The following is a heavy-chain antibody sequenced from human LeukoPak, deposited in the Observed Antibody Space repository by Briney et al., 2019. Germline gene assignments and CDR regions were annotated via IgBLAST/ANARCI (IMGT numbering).Heavy chain of an antibody. Sequence: PSETLSLTCAVYGGSFSGYYWSWIRQPPGKGLEWIGYIYYSGSTDYNPSLKSRVTISVDTSKNQFSLKLTSVTAADTAVYYCARFDSSSWFFDYWGQGTLVTVSS. D-gene: IGHD6-13*01. CDR3: ARFDSSSWFFDY. CDR2: IYYSGST. CDR1: GGSFSGYY. J-gene: IGHJ4*02. V-gene: IGHV4-59*01.